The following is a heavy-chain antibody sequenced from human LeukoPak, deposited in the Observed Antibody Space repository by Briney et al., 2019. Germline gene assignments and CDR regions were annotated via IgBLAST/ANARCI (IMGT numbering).Heavy chain of an antibody. D-gene: IGHD2-15*01. CDR3: ARSYCTGSTCPRRWFHP. CDR2: IHYSGST. V-gene: IGHV4-39*01. J-gene: IGHJ5*02. Sequence: SETLSLTCTVSGASISSDDYYWGWIRQPPGKGLEWIGNIHYSGSTYYNPSLETRVTMSADTSNNQVSLRLSSVTAADTAVYFCARSYCTGSTCPRRWFHPWGQGTLITVSS. CDR1: GASISSDDYY.